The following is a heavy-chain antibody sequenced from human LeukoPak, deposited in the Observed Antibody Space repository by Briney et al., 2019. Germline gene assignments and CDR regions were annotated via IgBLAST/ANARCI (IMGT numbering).Heavy chain of an antibody. Sequence: GRSLRLSCAASGFTLSSDAMHSVRQAPGKGLEWVAVISYDGSNKYYADSVNGRFTISRDNSKNTLYLQMNSLRAEDTAVYYCARVITTARHYSYYYGMDVWGQGTTVTVSS. CDR2: ISYDGSNK. J-gene: IGHJ6*02. CDR1: GFTLSSDA. V-gene: IGHV3-30-3*01. D-gene: IGHD6-6*01. CDR3: ARVITTARHYSYYYGMDV.